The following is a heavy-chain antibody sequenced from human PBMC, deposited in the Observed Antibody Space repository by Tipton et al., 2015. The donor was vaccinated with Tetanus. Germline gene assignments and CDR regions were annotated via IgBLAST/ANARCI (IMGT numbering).Heavy chain of an antibody. CDR2: IYYTERT. CDR1: GASINAGGYL. CDR3: ARGRGLGAYSYGFEC. D-gene: IGHD5-18*01. V-gene: IGHV4-31*03. J-gene: IGHJ4*02. Sequence: TLSLTCTVSGASINAGGYLWTWVRQHPGKGPEWIGNIYYTERTSYTPSLDSRVTISVDTSKNHFSLRLTSVTAADTAVYYCARGRGLGAYSYGFECWGQGALVAVSS.